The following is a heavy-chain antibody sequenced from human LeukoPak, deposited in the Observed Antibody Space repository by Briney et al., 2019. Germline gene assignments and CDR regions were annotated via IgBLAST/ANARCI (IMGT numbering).Heavy chain of an antibody. D-gene: IGHD1-26*01. V-gene: IGHV3-74*01. CDR3: VRDLGGRSGH. J-gene: IGHJ4*02. CDR2: INSDGSWT. CDR1: GNYW. Sequence: PSGGSLRLSCAASGNYWMHWVRQAPGKGLVWVSHINSDGSWTSYADSVKGRSTIFRDSAKNTLYLQMNSLRAEDTAVYYCVRDLGGRSGHWGQGTLVTVSS.